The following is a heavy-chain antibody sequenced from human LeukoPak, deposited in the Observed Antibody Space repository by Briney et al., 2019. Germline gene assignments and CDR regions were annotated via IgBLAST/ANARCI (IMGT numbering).Heavy chain of an antibody. J-gene: IGHJ4*02. V-gene: IGHV3-21*01. CDR3: ARHQWLVNEGYFDY. CDR1: GFTFSSYS. Sequence: GGSLRLSCAASGFTFSSYSMNWVRQAPGKGLEWVSSISSGSSYIYYADSVKGRFTISRDNAKNSLYLQMNSLGAEDTAVYYCARHQWLVNEGYFDYWGQGTLVTVSS. CDR2: ISSGSSYI. D-gene: IGHD6-19*01.